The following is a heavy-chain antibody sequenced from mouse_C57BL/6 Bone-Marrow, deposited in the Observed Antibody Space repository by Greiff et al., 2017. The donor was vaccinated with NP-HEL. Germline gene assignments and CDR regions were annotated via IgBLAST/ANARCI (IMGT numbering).Heavy chain of an antibody. CDR2: IDPSDCYT. CDR1: GYTFTSYW. CDR3: ARDGYYLHWYFDV. D-gene: IGHD2-3*01. Sequence: VQLQQPGAELVKPGASVKLSCKASGYTFTSYWMQWVKQRPGQGLEWIGEIDPSDCYTNYNQKFKGKATLTVDTSSTTAYMQLSGLTSEDTAVYHCARDGYYLHWYFDVWGTGTTVTVSS. J-gene: IGHJ1*03. V-gene: IGHV1-50*01.